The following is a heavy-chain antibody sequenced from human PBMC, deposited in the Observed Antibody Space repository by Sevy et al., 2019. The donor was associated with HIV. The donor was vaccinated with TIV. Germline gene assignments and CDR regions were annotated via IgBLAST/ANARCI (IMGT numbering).Heavy chain of an antibody. CDR2: ISRSGTII. V-gene: IGHV3-11*01. D-gene: IGHD3-10*01. CDR3: ARDLASGSFFSLYFDY. Sequence: GGSLRLSCAASGLNVSDYFMSWIRQAPGKRPEWVSYISRSGTIIYYADSVKGRFTISRDNAKNSLYLQMNSLRAEDTAIYYCARDLASGSFFSLYFDYWAQGTLVTVSS. J-gene: IGHJ4*02. CDR1: GLNVSDYF.